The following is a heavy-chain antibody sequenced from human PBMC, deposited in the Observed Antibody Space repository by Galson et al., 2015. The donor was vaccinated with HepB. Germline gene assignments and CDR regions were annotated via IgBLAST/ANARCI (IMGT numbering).Heavy chain of an antibody. CDR1: GFTFSRYG. CDR2: ISYDGRNK. CDR3: AKVHPSTAFDI. V-gene: IGHV3-30*18. J-gene: IGHJ3*02. Sequence: SLRLSCAASGFTFSRYGMHWVRQAPGKGLEWVGVISYDGRNKYYADSVKGRISISRDNSKNTLYLEMNSLRAEDTAVYYCAKVHPSTAFDIWGQGTMVTVSS.